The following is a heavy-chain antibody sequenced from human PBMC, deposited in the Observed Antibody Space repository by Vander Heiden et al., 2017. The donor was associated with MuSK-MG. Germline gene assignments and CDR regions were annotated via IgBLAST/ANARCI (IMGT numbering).Heavy chain of an antibody. J-gene: IGHJ4*02. D-gene: IGHD3-10*01. CDR2: IYHSGST. Sequence: QVQLQESGPGLVKPSETLSLTCAVSGYSISSGYYWGWIRQPPGKGLEWIGSIYHSGSTYYNPSLKSRVTISVDTSKNQFSLKLRSVTAADTAVYYFARWGGSPYYFDYWGQGTLVTVSS. CDR1: GYSISSGYY. CDR3: ARWGGSPYYFDY. V-gene: IGHV4-38-2*01.